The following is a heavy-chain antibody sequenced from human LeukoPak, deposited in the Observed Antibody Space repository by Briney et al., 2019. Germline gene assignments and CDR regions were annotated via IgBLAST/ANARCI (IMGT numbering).Heavy chain of an antibody. J-gene: IGHJ2*01. CDR3: AGAVLRLWYFDL. CDR2: IYYSGST. D-gene: IGHD3-16*01. CDR1: GGSISSSTYY. V-gene: IGHV4-39*01. Sequence: SETLSLTCTVSGGSISSSTYYWGWICQPPGRGLEWIGSIYYSGSTYYNPSLKSRVTISVDTSKNQFSLKLSSVTAADTAVYYCAGAVLRLWYFDLWGRGTLVTVSS.